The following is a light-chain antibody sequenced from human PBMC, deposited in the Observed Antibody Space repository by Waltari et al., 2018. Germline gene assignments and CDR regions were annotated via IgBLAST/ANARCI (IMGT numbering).Light chain of an antibody. CDR3: QQRSNWTPHT. Sequence: EIVLTQSPSTLSFSQGETPPPPCRASQSFGTSLAWYQQKPGQAPSLLIYDASNRATGIPARFRGSGSGTDFTLTISSLEAEDFAVYYCQQRSNWTPHTFGQGARLEIK. CDR2: DAS. CDR1: QSFGTS. J-gene: IGKJ2*01. V-gene: IGKV3-11*01.